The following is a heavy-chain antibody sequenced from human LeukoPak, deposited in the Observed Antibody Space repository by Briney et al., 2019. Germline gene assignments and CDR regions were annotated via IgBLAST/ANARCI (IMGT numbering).Heavy chain of an antibody. D-gene: IGHD3-22*01. Sequence: SETLSLTCTVSGGSISSYYWSWIRQPPGKGLEWTGYIYYSGSTNYNPSLKSRVTISVDTSKDQFSLKLSSVTAADTAVYYCARGEYYYDSSGSHAFDIWGQGTMVTVSS. V-gene: IGHV4-59*01. J-gene: IGHJ3*02. CDR2: IYYSGST. CDR1: GGSISSYY. CDR3: ARGEYYYDSSGSHAFDI.